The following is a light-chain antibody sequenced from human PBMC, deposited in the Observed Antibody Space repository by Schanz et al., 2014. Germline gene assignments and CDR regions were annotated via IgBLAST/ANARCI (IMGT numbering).Light chain of an antibody. V-gene: IGLV2-23*01. Sequence: QSALTQPASVSGSPGQSITISCTGPSSDVGSYNLVSWYQQHPGKAPKLMIYEGNKRPSGVSNRFSGSKSGNTASLTISGLQAEDEADYYCNSYAGSNNVIFGGGTKLTVL. J-gene: IGLJ2*01. CDR1: SSDVGSYNL. CDR2: EGN. CDR3: NSYAGSNNVI.